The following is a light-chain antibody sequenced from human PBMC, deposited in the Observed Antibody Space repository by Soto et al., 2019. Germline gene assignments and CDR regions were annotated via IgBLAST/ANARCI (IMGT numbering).Light chain of an antibody. J-gene: IGKJ1*01. V-gene: IGKV3-15*01. CDR2: GAS. Sequence: EVVMTQSPATLSVSPGERAILSCRASQSVFDNLAWYQQKPGQAPGLLIYGASTRATGIPARFSGSGSGTEFTLTISSLQSEDFAVYYCQQYNDWPRTFGQGTKVEIK. CDR1: QSVFDN. CDR3: QQYNDWPRT.